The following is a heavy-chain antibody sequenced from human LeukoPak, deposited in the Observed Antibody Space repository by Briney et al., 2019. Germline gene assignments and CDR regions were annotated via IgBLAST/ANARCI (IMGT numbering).Heavy chain of an antibody. Sequence: GGSLRLSCAASGFIFSNYVTHWVRQAPGKGLEWVAVISYDGSQKYHADSVKSRFIISRDNSKNTLYLQMNSLRVEDTAVYFCAYDGAAWGQGTLVSVSS. CDR1: GFIFSNYV. V-gene: IGHV3-30*04. D-gene: IGHD3-16*01. CDR3: AYDGAA. CDR2: ISYDGSQK. J-gene: IGHJ5*02.